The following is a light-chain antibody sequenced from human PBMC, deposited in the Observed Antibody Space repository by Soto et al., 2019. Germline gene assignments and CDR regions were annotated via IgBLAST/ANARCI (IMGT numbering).Light chain of an antibody. V-gene: IGKV1-17*01. Sequence: DIQMTQSPSSLSAFVGDRVTITCRASQGIRNDLVWYQQKPGKAPKRLIYGASSLQSGVPSRLSGSGSETEFTFTISSLQPEDFATYFCLQHNSCTRTLGQGTKVDIX. CDR3: LQHNSCTRT. CDR1: QGIRND. J-gene: IGKJ1*01. CDR2: GAS.